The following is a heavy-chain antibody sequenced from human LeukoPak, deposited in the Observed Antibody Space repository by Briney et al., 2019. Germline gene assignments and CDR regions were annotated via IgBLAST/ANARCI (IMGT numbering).Heavy chain of an antibody. V-gene: IGHV1-24*01. Sequence: ASVKVSCKVSGYTLTELSMHWVRQAPGKGLEWMGGFDPEDGETIYAQKFQGRVTMTEDTSTDTAYMEPSSLRSEDTAVYYCATLMVRGVTDAFDIWGQGTMVTVSS. CDR3: ATLMVRGVTDAFDI. D-gene: IGHD3-10*01. J-gene: IGHJ3*02. CDR2: FDPEDGET. CDR1: GYTLTELS.